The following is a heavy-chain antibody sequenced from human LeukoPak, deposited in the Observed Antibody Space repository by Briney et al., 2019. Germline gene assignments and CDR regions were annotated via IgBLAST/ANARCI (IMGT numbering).Heavy chain of an antibody. Sequence: GGSLRLSCAASGFTFSSYGMHWVRQAPGKGLEWVAVISYDGSNKYYADSVKGRFTISRDNSKNTLYLQMNSLRAEDTAVYYCAKRLIVGATFFDYWGQGTLVTVSS. V-gene: IGHV3-30*18. J-gene: IGHJ4*02. CDR3: AKRLIVGATFFDY. CDR1: GFTFSSYG. CDR2: ISYDGSNK. D-gene: IGHD1-26*01.